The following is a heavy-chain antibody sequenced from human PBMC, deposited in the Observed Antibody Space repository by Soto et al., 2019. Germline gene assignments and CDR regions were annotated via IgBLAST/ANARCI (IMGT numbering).Heavy chain of an antibody. CDR3: ARGGVGGGDIVVVPAAMSLYYGMDV. J-gene: IGHJ6*02. D-gene: IGHD2-2*01. CDR2: IYYSGST. Sequence: QVQLQESGPGLVKPSQTLSLTCTVSGGSISSGDYYWSWIRQPPGKGLEWIGYIYYSGSTYYNPSRKSRVTMSVDTSKNQFSLKLSVVTAADTAVYYCARGGVGGGDIVVVPAAMSLYYGMDVWGQGTTVTVSS. CDR1: GGSISSGDYY. V-gene: IGHV4-30-4*01.